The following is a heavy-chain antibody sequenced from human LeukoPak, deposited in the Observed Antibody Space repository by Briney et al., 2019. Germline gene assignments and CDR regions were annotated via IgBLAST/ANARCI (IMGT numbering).Heavy chain of an antibody. CDR3: AGAPWGPYDF. J-gene: IGHJ4*02. CDR2: LYNSGST. D-gene: IGHD7-27*01. CDR1: GGSISGPYSY. Sequence: SETLSLTCTVSGGSISGPYSYWGWIRQPPGKGLEWIGSLYNSGSTYSNPSLKSRATISVDTSKNQFSLKLTSVTAADTALYYCAGAPWGPYDFWGQGTLVTVSS. V-gene: IGHV4-39*07.